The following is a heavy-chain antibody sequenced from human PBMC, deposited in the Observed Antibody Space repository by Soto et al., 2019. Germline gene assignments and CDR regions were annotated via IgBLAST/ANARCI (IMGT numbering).Heavy chain of an antibody. CDR2: VNHNGRN. D-gene: IGHD6-19*01. J-gene: IGHJ3*01. CDR1: GGSFSGYF. CDR3: ARGGSSDWQVAFDF. Sequence: SETLSLTCAVYGGSFSGYFWNWIRQTPGKGLEWIGKVNHNGRNNYNPPLKSRVTISLDMSKNQISLKLTSVTAADTAVYYCARGGSSDWQVAFDFWGQGTMVTVSS. V-gene: IGHV4-34*01.